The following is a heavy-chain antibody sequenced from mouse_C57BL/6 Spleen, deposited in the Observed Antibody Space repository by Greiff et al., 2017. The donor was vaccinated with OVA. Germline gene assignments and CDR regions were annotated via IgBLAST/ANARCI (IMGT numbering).Heavy chain of an antibody. V-gene: IGHV8-8*01. Sequence: QVQLKQSGTGILQPSQTLILTCSFSGFSLSTFGMGVGWIRQPSGKGLEWLAHIWWDDDKYYNPALKSRLTISKDTSKNHVFLKIANVDTADTATYYCARASYDGYYDAMDYWGQGTSVTVSS. D-gene: IGHD2-3*01. CDR2: IWWDDDK. CDR3: ARASYDGYYDAMDY. J-gene: IGHJ4*01. CDR1: GFSLSTFGMG.